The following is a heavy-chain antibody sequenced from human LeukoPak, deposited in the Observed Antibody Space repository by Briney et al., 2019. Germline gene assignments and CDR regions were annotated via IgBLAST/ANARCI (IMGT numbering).Heavy chain of an antibody. J-gene: IGHJ3*02. V-gene: IGHV4-4*07. CDR2: IYTGGST. Sequence: SETLSLTCTVSGGSSSSYYWSWIRQPAGKGLEWIGRIYTGGSTNSNPSLMSGVTISVDTSKNQFSLKLSSVTAADTAVYYCERQDGYGPRKAFDIWGQGTMVTVSS. D-gene: IGHD5-24*01. CDR3: ERQDGYGPRKAFDI. CDR1: GGSSSSYY.